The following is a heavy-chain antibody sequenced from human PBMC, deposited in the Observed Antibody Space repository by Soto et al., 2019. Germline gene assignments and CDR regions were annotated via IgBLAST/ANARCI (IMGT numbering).Heavy chain of an antibody. J-gene: IGHJ4*02. CDR3: ARSGHYSGFFYSDY. CDR2: INWNDDK. CDR1: GFSLSSTGVG. V-gene: IGHV2-5*01. Sequence: QITLKESGPTLVKVTQTVTLTCTFSGFSLSSTGVGVGWIRQPPGKALEGLALINWNDDKRYNPSLKSRLTMTKDTSKNQVVLTMTNMDPVDTATYYCARSGHYSGFFYSDYWGQGTLVTVSS. D-gene: IGHD2-15*01.